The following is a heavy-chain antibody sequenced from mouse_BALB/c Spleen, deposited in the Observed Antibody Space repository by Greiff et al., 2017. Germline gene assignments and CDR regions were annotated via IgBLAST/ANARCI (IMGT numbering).Heavy chain of an antibody. CDR3: AREARAYYGSSFLYFDY. D-gene: IGHD1-1*01. CDR2: ISYDGSN. V-gene: IGHV3-6*02. J-gene: IGHJ2*01. Sequence: DVKLQESGPGLVKPSQSLSLTCSVTGYSITSGYYWNWIRQFPGNKLEWMGYISYDGSNNYNPSLKNRISITRDTSKNQFFLKLNSVTTEDTATYYCAREARAYYGSSFLYFDYWGQGTTLTVSS. CDR1: GYSITSGYY.